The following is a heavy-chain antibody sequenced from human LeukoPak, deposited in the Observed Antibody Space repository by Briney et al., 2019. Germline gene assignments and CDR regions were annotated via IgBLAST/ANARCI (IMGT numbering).Heavy chain of an antibody. V-gene: IGHV4-34*01. D-gene: IGHD3-10*01. CDR1: GGSFSGYY. CDR3: ARETMVRGVTMDV. J-gene: IGHJ6*04. CDR2: INHSGST. Sequence: PSETLSLTCAVYGGSFSGYYWSWIRQPPGKGLEWVGEINHSGSTNYNPSLKSRVTISVDTSKNQFSLKLSSVTAADTAVYYCARETMVRGVTMDVWGKGTTVTVSS.